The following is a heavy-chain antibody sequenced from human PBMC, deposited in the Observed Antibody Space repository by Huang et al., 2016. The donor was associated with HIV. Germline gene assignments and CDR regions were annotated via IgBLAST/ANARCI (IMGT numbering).Heavy chain of an antibody. CDR3: AKGKGVVKLDQ. CDR1: GASVRSDTYY. D-gene: IGHD3-3*01. J-gene: IGHJ4*02. Sequence: QVQLQASGPGLVSPSETLSLTCTVSGASVRSDTYYWSWIRQPPGQELEWIGYIYYYGNTNNNPSLKSRVTISRDTSKNQFSLRLSAVTTADTAIYYWAKGKGVVKLDQWGQGTLVTVSS. CDR2: IYYYGNT. V-gene: IGHV4-61*01.